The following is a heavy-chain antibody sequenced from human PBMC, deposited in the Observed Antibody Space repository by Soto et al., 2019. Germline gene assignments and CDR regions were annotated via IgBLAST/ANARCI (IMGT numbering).Heavy chain of an antibody. D-gene: IGHD3-9*01. CDR1: GDSVSSNSAV. CDR2: TYYRSQWHY. CDR3: VRLVGNSWLDH. Sequence: HSQTLSLTCAISGDSVSSNSAVWNWIRQSPSRGLEWLGRTYYRSQWHYEYAVFVQSRISIDPDTSKNQFSLQLNSVTPEDTAVYYCVRLVGNSWLDHWGQGTLVTVSS. V-gene: IGHV6-1*01. J-gene: IGHJ4*02.